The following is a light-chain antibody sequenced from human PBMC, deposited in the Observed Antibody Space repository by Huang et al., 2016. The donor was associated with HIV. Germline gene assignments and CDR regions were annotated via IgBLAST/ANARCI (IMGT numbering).Light chain of an antibody. CDR1: QSVSNN. CDR2: GVS. V-gene: IGKV3-15*01. J-gene: IGKJ1*01. Sequence: EIVMTQSPAILSVSPGERATLSCRASQSVSNNLAWYQQKPGQAPRLVIYGVSTRDTGIPARFSGSGSGTEFTLTISSLQSEDFAVYYCQQSNSWPPWTFGQGTKVEI. CDR3: QQSNSWPPWT.